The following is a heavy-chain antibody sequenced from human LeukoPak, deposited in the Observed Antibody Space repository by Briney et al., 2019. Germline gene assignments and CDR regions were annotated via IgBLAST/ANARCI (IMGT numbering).Heavy chain of an antibody. CDR2: IYYSGST. J-gene: IGHJ4*02. CDR3: ARAFWAGSFDY. Sequence: SETLSLTCTVSGGSISSSSYYWGWIRQPPGKGLEWIGSIYYSGSTYYNPSLKSRVTISVDTSKNQFSLKLSSVTAADTAVYYCARAFWAGSFDYWGQGTLVTVSS. V-gene: IGHV4-39*07. D-gene: IGHD1-26*01. CDR1: GGSISSSSYY.